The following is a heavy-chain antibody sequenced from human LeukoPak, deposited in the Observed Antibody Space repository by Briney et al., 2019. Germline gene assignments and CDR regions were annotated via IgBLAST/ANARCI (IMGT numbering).Heavy chain of an antibody. V-gene: IGHV1-69*01. J-gene: IGHJ3*02. D-gene: IGHD3-22*01. CDR2: IIPMFGTA. CDR3: ARVITYYYDSSGYDDAFDI. Sequence: SVKVSCKASGSTFSSYAISWVRQAPGQGLEWMGGIIPMFGTANYAQKFQGRVTITADESTSTAYMELSSLRSEDTAVYYCARVITYYYDSSGYDDAFDIWGQGTMVTVSS. CDR1: GSTFSSYA.